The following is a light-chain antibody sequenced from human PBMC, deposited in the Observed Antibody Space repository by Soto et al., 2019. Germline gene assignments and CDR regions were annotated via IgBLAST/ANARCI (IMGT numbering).Light chain of an antibody. CDR3: QQFGASLTWT. CDR2: GAS. Sequence: EVVLTQSPGSLSLSPGERATLSCRASQSVMSNYLSWYQQKPGQPHRLLIYGASSRATGIPDRFSGSGSGTDFTLTISRLEPEDFAVYYCQQFGASLTWTFGQGTKVDNK. V-gene: IGKV3-20*01. CDR1: QSVMSNY. J-gene: IGKJ1*01.